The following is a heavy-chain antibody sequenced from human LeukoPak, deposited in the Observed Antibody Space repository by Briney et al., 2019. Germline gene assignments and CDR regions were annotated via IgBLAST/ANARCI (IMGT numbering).Heavy chain of an antibody. J-gene: IGHJ5*02. CDR1: GYTFTGYY. CDR3: AIRRITIFGVVIENWFDP. V-gene: IGHV1-8*03. Sequence: ASVKVSCKASGYTFTGYYMHWVRQAPGQGLEWMGWMNPNSGNTGYAQKFQGRVTITRNTSISTAYMELSSLRSEDTAVYYCAIRRITIFGVVIENWFDPWGQGTLVTVSS. CDR2: MNPNSGNT. D-gene: IGHD3-3*01.